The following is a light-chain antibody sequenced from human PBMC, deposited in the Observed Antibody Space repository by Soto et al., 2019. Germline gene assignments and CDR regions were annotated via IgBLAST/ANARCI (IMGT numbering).Light chain of an antibody. CDR1: RSNIGINY. V-gene: IGLV1-47*01. CDR3: VSWDDSLNVCI. J-gene: IGLJ1*01. Sequence: QSALTQPPSASGTPGQGVTISCSGSRSNIGINYIYWYQQFPGTAPKLLIYKTNQRPSGVPDRFFGSKSGTSASLAISGLRSEDEADYYCVSWDDSLNVCIFGSGTKVTVL. CDR2: KTN.